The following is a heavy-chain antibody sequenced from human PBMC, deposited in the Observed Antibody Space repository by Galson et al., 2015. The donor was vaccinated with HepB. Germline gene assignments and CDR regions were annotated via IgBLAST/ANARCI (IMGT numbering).Heavy chain of an antibody. Sequence: SLRLSCAASGFTFSNYWMHWVRQAPGKGPMWVSRINPDARSTTYADSVRGRFTISRDNAKNTLYLQMNSLRDEDTSVYYCTRDRYDGRVYYGWDWGQGTLVTVSS. CDR2: INPDARST. V-gene: IGHV3-74*01. J-gene: IGHJ4*02. D-gene: IGHD3-10*01. CDR3: TRDRYDGRVYYGWD. CDR1: GFTFSNYW.